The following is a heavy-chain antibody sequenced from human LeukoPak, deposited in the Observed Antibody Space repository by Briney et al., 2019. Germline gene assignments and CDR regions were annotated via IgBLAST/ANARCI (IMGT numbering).Heavy chain of an antibody. Sequence: GGSLRLSCAASGFTFSSYSMNWVRQAPGKGLGWVSYISSSSSTIYYADSVKGRFTISRDNAKNSLYLQMNSLRAEDTAVYYCAKAPVVPAAHYYYYYMDVWGKGTTVTVSS. CDR2: ISSSSSTI. CDR3: AKAPVVPAAHYYYYYMDV. D-gene: IGHD2-2*01. J-gene: IGHJ6*03. CDR1: GFTFSSYS. V-gene: IGHV3-48*04.